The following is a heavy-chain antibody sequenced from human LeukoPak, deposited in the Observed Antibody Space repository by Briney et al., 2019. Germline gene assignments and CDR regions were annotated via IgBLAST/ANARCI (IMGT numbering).Heavy chain of an antibody. CDR2: ISADSSTV. J-gene: IGHJ4*02. V-gene: IGHV3-48*01. Sequence: GGSLRFSCVGSGFTFSTYNMNWVRQAPGKGLEWISYISADSSTVQYADSVRGRFTTSRDNAKNSLYLQMNSLRAEDTAVYYCVRDNSRGQSLGVIYWGQGSLVTVSS. D-gene: IGHD3-22*01. CDR1: GFTFSTYN. CDR3: VRDNSRGQSLGVIY.